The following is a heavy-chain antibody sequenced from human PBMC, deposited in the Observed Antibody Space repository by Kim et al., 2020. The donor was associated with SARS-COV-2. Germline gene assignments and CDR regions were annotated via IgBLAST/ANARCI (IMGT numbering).Heavy chain of an antibody. CDR3: VKQGYIFGLNTYYGMDL. V-gene: IGHV3-30*18. Sequence: GGSLRLSCAASGFSFNNYAMHWVRQAPGKGLEWVAFISYEGSKKQYLDSLKGRFTVSRDYSKNTLYLQMNSLTAEDTAVYYCVKQGYIFGLNTYYGMDLWGQGTTVTVSS. CDR1: GFSFNNYA. CDR2: ISYEGSKK. D-gene: IGHD5-12*01. J-gene: IGHJ6*02.